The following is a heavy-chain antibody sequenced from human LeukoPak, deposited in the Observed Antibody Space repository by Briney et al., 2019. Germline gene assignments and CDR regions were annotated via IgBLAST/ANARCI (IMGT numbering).Heavy chain of an antibody. CDR2: ISGSGGRT. Sequence: GGSLRLSCAASGFSFINYAMTWVRQAPGEGLEWVSAISGSGGRTFYPDSVKGRFAVSRDNSINTLYLQINSLSAEDTAVYFCVMTLVGVTSGPDCYLDSWGQGTLVTVSS. V-gene: IGHV3-23*01. CDR3: VMTLVGVTSGPDCYLDS. J-gene: IGHJ4*02. CDR1: GFSFINYA. D-gene: IGHD1-26*01.